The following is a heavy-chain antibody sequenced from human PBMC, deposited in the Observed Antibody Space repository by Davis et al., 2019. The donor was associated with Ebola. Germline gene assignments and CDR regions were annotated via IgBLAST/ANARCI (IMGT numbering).Heavy chain of an antibody. D-gene: IGHD5-24*01. CDR3: AKVESPGY. CDR1: GGSISSSN. J-gene: IGHJ4*02. CDR2: ISSRGGTT. V-gene: IGHV3-23*01. Sequence: PSETLSLTCAVSGGSISSSNWWSWVRQAPGKGLEWVAAISSRGGTTYYADSVRGRFTISRDNSKNTLYLQMNSLRAEDTAVYYCAKVESPGYWGQGTLVTVSS.